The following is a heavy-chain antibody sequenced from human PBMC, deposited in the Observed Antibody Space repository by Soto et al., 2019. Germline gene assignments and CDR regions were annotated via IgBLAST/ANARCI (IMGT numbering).Heavy chain of an antibody. CDR2: IWNDGNGY. CDR3: AKGQIPPPTRGAASARGGMDF. J-gene: IGHJ6*01. V-gene: IGHV3-33*06. D-gene: IGHD6-13*01. Sequence: QVQLVESGGGVVQPGRSLRLSCAASGFNFNNYGMHWVRQAPGKGLEWVAVIWNDGNGYYDANSVKGRFTISRDNSKNTLYLQRSRLRAEETAVFYCAKGQIPPPTRGAASARGGMDFWGHGTRVTVS. CDR1: GFNFNNYG.